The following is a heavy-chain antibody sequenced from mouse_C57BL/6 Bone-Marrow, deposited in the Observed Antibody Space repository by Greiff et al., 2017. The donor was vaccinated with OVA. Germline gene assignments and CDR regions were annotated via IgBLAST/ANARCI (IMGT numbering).Heavy chain of an antibody. Sequence: QVQLQQSGAELVKPGASVKMSCKASGYTFTTYPIEWMKQNHGKSLEWIGNFHPYNDDTKYNEKFKGKATLTVEKSSSTVYFELSRLTSDESAVYYGARPGDYDGDWFAYWGQGTLVTVSA. CDR3: ARPGDYDGDWFAY. D-gene: IGHD2-4*01. V-gene: IGHV1-47*01. CDR2: FHPYNDDT. CDR1: GYTFTTYP. J-gene: IGHJ3*01.